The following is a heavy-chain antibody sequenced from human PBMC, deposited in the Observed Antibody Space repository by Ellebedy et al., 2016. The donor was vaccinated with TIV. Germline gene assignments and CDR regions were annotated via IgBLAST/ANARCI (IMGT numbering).Heavy chain of an antibody. CDR1: GGAFSGYY. V-gene: IGHV4-59*06. CDR2: IYYSGST. D-gene: IGHD1-26*01. Sequence: SETLSLXXAVYGGAFSGYYWRWIRQPPGKGLEWIGYIYYSGSTYYNPSLKSRVTISVDTSKNQFSLKLSSVTAADTAVYCCASILGITYFDYWGQGTLVTVSS. J-gene: IGHJ4*02. CDR3: ASILGITYFDY.